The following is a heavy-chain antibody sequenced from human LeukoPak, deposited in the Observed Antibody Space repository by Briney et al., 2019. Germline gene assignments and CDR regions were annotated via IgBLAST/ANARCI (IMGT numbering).Heavy chain of an antibody. J-gene: IGHJ4*02. V-gene: IGHV4-59*01. CDR1: GGSISSYY. CDR3: ARGSGTALIDY. CDR2: IYYSGST. Sequence: PSETLSLTCTASGGSISSYYWSWIRQPLGKGLEWIGYIYYSGSTNYNPSLKSRVTISVDTSKNQFSLKLSSVTAADTAVYYCARGSGTALIDYWGQGTLVTVSS. D-gene: IGHD3-3*01.